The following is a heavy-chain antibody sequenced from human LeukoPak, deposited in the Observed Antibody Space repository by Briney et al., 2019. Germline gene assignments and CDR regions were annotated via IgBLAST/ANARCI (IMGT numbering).Heavy chain of an antibody. D-gene: IGHD6-13*01. CDR1: GYTFTSYG. Sequence: ASVKVSCKASGYTFTSYGISWVRQAPGQGLEWMGWTSAYNGNTNYAQKLQGRVTMTTDTSTSTAYMELRSLRSDDTAVYYCARDGVGAAAGTPFDYWGQGTLVTVSS. J-gene: IGHJ4*02. V-gene: IGHV1-18*01. CDR3: ARDGVGAAAGTPFDY. CDR2: TSAYNGNT.